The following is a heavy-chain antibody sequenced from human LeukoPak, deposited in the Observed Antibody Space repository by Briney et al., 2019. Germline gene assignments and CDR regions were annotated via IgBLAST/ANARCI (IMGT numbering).Heavy chain of an antibody. Sequence: SETLSLTCSVSGGSISTNNWWTWVRQSPGKGLEWIGEIYHSGGTNYNPSLKSRVTISVDTSKNQFSLKLSSVTAADTAVYYCARALGSITGTWADYWGQGTLVTVSS. CDR2: IYHSGGT. D-gene: IGHD1-20*01. V-gene: IGHV4-4*02. CDR3: ARALGSITGTWADY. J-gene: IGHJ4*02. CDR1: GGSISTNNW.